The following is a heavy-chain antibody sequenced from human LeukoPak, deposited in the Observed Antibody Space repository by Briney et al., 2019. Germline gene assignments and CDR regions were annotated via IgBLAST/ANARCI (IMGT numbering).Heavy chain of an antibody. Sequence: GGSLRLSCAASGFTFSSNAMSWVRQAPGKGLEWVSIVSGDGGSTYYADSVKGRFTVSGDNSKSTLYLQMNSLRAEDTAVYYCAKAAVLPAAGTADYWGQGTLVTVSS. CDR3: AKAAVLPAAGTADY. CDR1: GFTFSSNA. D-gene: IGHD6-13*01. V-gene: IGHV3-23*01. CDR2: VSGDGGST. J-gene: IGHJ4*02.